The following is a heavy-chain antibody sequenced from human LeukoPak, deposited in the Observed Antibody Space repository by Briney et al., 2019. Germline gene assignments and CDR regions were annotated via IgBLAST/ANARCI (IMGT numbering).Heavy chain of an antibody. D-gene: IGHD3-22*01. V-gene: IGHV3-23*01. CDR1: GFTFSSYA. CDR3: ARTYFYDSGGYYY. CDR2: ISASGGTT. J-gene: IGHJ4*02. Sequence: PGGSLRLSCAASGFTFSSYAMSWVRQAPGKGLEWVSAISASGGTTYYADSVKGRFTISRDNSKNTLYLQMSSLRAEDTAVYYCARTYFYDSGGYYYWGQGTLVTVSS.